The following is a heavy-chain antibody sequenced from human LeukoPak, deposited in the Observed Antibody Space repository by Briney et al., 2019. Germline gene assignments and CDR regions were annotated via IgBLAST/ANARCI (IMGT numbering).Heavy chain of an antibody. J-gene: IGHJ4*02. CDR2: ISSSSSYI. D-gene: IGHD5-18*01. V-gene: IGHV3-21*01. CDR3: ARASHVDTARVGY. Sequence: GGSLRLSCAASGFTFSSYSMNWVRQAPGQGLEWVSYISSSSSYIYYADSVKGRVTISSDNAKNSLYLQMNSLRAEDTAVYYCARASHVDTARVGYWGQGTLVTVSS. CDR1: GFTFSSYS.